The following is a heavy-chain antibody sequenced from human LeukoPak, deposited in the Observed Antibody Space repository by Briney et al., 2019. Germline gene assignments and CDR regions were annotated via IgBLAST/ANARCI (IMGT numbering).Heavy chain of an antibody. CDR2: IYYSGST. CDR1: GGSISSGGYY. V-gene: IGHV4-31*03. J-gene: IGHJ2*01. CDR3: ARGHHYYDSSAYFEEYWYFDL. D-gene: IGHD3-22*01. Sequence: PSQTLSLTCTVSGGSISSGGYYWSWIRQHPGKGLEWIGYIYYSGSTYYNPSLKSRVTISVDTSKNQFSLKLSSVTAADTAVYYCARGHHYYDSSAYFEEYWYFDLWGRGTLVTVSS.